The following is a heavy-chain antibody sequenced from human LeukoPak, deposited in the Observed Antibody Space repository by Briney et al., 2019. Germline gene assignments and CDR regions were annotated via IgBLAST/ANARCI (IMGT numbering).Heavy chain of an antibody. CDR3: ARDKMATNPLTLPY. V-gene: IGHV1-2*02. Sequence: ASVKVSCKASGYTFTDYYMHWVRQAPGQGLEWMGWIIPNSGDTDYAQKFQGRVTMTRDTSISIAYMELSRLRSDDTAVYYCARDKMATNPLTLPYWGQGTLITVSS. J-gene: IGHJ4*02. CDR2: IIPNSGDT. CDR1: GYTFTDYY. D-gene: IGHD5-24*01.